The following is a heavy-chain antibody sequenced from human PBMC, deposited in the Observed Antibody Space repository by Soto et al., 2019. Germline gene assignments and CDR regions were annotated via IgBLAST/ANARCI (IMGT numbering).Heavy chain of an antibody. CDR1: GGTFSSYA. V-gene: IGHV1-69*12. D-gene: IGHD4-17*01. Sequence: QVQLVQSGAEVKKPGSSVKVSCKASGGTFSSYAISWVRQAPGQGLEWMGGIIPIFGTANYAQKFQGRVTITADESPGTAYMERSSLRSEDTAVYYCARDKSRARCGDAYYFDYWGQGTLVTVSS. CDR3: ARDKSRARCGDAYYFDY. J-gene: IGHJ4*02. CDR2: IIPIFGTA.